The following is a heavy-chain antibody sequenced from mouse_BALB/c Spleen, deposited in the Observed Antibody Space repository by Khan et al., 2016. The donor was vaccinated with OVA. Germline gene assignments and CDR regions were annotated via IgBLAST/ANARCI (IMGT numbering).Heavy chain of an antibody. CDR2: IWAGGST. V-gene: IGHV2-9*02. Sequence: QVQLKESGPGLVAPSQSLSITCTVSGFSLTSYGVHWVRQPTGKGLEWLGVIWAGGSTNYNSALMSRLSIITANSKRYVFFIMNGLPTYYTAMYYCARLGEIWGQGTTLTVSS. J-gene: IGHJ2*01. CDR1: GFSLTSYG. CDR3: ARLGEI. D-gene: IGHD3-1*01.